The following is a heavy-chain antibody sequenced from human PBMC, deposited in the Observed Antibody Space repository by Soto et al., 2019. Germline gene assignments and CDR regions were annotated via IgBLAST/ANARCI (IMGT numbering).Heavy chain of an antibody. Sequence: QVQLVQSGAEGKKPGASVKVSCKASGYTFTNYDLTWVRQAPGQGLAWMGWISGYNGITNYAQKLQGRVTMTTDTATITAYMELRSLRSDDTAVYYCARGRGDLYYWGQGTLVTVSS. V-gene: IGHV1-18*01. J-gene: IGHJ4*02. CDR1: GYTFTNYD. CDR2: ISGYNGIT. CDR3: ARGRGDLYY. D-gene: IGHD3-10*01.